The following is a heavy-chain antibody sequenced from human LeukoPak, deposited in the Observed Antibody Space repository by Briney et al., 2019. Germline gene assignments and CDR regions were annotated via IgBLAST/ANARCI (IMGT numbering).Heavy chain of an antibody. CDR2: IKHSRGT. CDR3: AREYSTSSTAFDI. D-gene: IGHD6-6*01. J-gene: IGHJ3*02. CDR1: GGSFSDHY. V-gene: IGHV4-34*01. Sequence: SETLSLTCAVYGGSFSDHYWSWIRQPPGKGLEWIGEIKHSRGTNHNPSLKSRVTISVDTSKNQFSLKLTSVAAADTAVYYCAREYSTSSTAFDIWGQGTMVTVSS.